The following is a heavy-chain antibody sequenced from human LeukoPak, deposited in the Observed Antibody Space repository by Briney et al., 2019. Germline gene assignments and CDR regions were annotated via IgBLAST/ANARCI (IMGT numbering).Heavy chain of an antibody. CDR3: ARAFILGATPNDY. V-gene: IGHV7-4-1*02. CDR2: IDTNTGTP. Sequence: GASVKVSCKASGYTFTSFGINWVRQAPGQRLEWMGWIDTNTGTPAYAQGFTGRLVFSLDTSVSTAYLQISSLEAEDTAVYYCARAFILGATPNDYWGQGTLVTVSS. CDR1: GYTFTSFG. D-gene: IGHD1-26*01. J-gene: IGHJ4*02.